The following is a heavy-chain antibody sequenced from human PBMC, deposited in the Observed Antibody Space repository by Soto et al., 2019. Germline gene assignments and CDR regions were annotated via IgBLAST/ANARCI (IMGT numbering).Heavy chain of an antibody. V-gene: IGHV3-53*01. J-gene: IGHJ4*02. CDR3: APPRGGGRY. D-gene: IGHD3-10*01. CDR1: GFTVSNNY. CDR2: IYSGGYT. Sequence: EVQLVESGGGLIQPGGSLRLSCAVSGFTVSNNYMSWVRQAPGKGLEGVSVIYSGGYTAYGDSVKGRFTISRDNSKNTLYLQKNPQRASHSAVCFWAPPRGGGRYWGQGTLVTVSS.